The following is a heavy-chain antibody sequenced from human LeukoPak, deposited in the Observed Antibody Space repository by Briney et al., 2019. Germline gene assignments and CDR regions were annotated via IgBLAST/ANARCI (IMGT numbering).Heavy chain of an antibody. CDR3: AREDDPDYGGNADAFDI. CDR2: INSDGSST. V-gene: IGHV3-74*01. J-gene: IGHJ3*02. Sequence: GGSLRLSCAASGFTFSSYWMYWVRQAPGKGLVWVSRINSDGSSTIYADSVKGRFTISRDNAKNTLYLQMNSLRAEDTAVYYCAREDDPDYGGNADAFDIWGQGTMVTVSS. D-gene: IGHD4-23*01. CDR1: GFTFSSYW.